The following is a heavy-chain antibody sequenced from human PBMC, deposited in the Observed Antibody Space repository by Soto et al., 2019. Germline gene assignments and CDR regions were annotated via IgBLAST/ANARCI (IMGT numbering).Heavy chain of an antibody. CDR1: GFTFSSYA. V-gene: IGHV3-23*01. D-gene: IGHD6-13*01. CDR3: ARRSSSWYVDY. Sequence: EVQLLESGGGLVQPGGSLSLSCAASGFTFSSYAMNSVRQAPGKGLEWVSVISGSDGSTYYADSVKGRFTISRDNSKNLLNLQMSSLRAEDTAVYYCARRSSSWYVDYWGQGTLVTVSS. J-gene: IGHJ4*02. CDR2: ISGSDGST.